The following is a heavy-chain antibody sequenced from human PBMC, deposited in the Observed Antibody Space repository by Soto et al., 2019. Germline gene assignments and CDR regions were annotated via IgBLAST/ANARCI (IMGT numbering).Heavy chain of an antibody. V-gene: IGHV4-31*03. CDR2: IYYSGST. J-gene: IGHJ5*02. D-gene: IGHD3-22*01. CDR3: ARESKYDTSGYHPWFAP. Sequence: QVQLQESGPGLVKPSQTLSLTCTVSVASISSGGYYWSWIRQHPGEGLEWIGYIYYSGSTSYNPSLKSGVTISVDTSKNQFSLKLSSVTDADTAVYYCARESKYDTSGYHPWFAPWGQGTMVTVSS. CDR1: VASISSGGYY.